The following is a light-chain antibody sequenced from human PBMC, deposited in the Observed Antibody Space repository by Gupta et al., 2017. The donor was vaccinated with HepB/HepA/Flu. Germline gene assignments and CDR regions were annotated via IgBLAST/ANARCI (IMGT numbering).Light chain of an antibody. V-gene: IGLV2-14*01. CDR3: SSYTSISTLVV. J-gene: IGLJ2*01. CDR2: DVS. CDR1: SSDVGGYHY. Sequence: SVPTQPASVSASPGPSINISCTGTSSDVGGYHYVSWHQQHPGKAPKLMIYDVSNRPSGVSNRFAGSKSGNTASLTISGLQAEDAADYYDSSYTSISTLVVFGGGTKLTVL.